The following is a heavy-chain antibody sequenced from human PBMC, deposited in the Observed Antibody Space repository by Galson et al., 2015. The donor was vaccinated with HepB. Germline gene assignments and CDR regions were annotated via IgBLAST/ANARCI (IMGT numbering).Heavy chain of an antibody. CDR1: GFTFSSYS. D-gene: IGHD2-2*01. CDR2: ISSSSSTI. Sequence: SLRLSCAASGFTFSSYSMNWVRQAPGKGLEWVSYISSSSSTIYYADSVKGRFTISRDNAKNSLYLQMNSLRAEDTAVYYCARDSCSSTSCYRFPWYFDLWGRGTLVTVSS. V-gene: IGHV3-48*01. CDR3: ARDSCSSTSCYRFPWYFDL. J-gene: IGHJ2*01.